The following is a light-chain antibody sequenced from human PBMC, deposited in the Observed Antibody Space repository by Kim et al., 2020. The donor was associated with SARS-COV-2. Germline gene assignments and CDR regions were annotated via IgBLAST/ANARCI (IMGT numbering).Light chain of an antibody. CDR2: GAS. Sequence: LSPGERATLSCRASQSVSSSYLAWYQQKPGQAPRLLIYGASSRATGIPDRFSGSGSGTDFTLTISRLEPEDFAVYYCQQYGSSPPYTFGQGTKLEI. V-gene: IGKV3-20*01. CDR3: QQYGSSPPYT. J-gene: IGKJ2*01. CDR1: QSVSSSY.